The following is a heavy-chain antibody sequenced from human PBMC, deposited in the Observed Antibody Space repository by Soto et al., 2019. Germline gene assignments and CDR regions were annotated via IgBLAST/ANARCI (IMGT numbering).Heavy chain of an antibody. J-gene: IGHJ6*02. CDR1: GGTFSSYA. CDR2: IIPILGTA. CDR3: ARESRNYYGMDV. Sequence: ASVKVSCKASGGTFSSYAISWVRQAPGQGLEWMGGIIPILGTANYAQKFQGRVTITADESTSTAYMELSSLRSEDTAVYYCARESRNYYGMDVWGQGTTVTVSS. V-gene: IGHV1-69*13.